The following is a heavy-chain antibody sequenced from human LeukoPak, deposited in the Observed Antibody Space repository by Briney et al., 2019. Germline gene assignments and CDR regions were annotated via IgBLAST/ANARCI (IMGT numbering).Heavy chain of an antibody. J-gene: IGHJ5*02. D-gene: IGHD3-16*02. CDR2: IYYSGST. CDR1: GGSISSSSYY. V-gene: IGHV4-39*01. CDR3: ARGPNYDYVWGSYRHYRDNWFDP. Sequence: PSETLSLTCTVSGGSISSSSYYWGWIRQPPGKGLEWIGSIYYSGSTYYNPSLKIRVTISVDTSKNQFSLKLSSVTAADTAVYYCARGPNYDYVWGSYRHYRDNWFDPWGQGTLVTVSS.